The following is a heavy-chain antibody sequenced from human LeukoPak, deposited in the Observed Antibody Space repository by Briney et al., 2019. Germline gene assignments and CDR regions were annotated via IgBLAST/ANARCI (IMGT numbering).Heavy chain of an antibody. D-gene: IGHD2-21*02. CDR1: GYTFTSYG. V-gene: IGHV1-18*01. J-gene: IGHJ5*02. CDR2: ISVYNGKT. CDR3: ARYKRGYCGGDCYSRWFDP. Sequence: GASVKVSCKASGYTFTSYGISWVRQAPGQGLEWMGWISVYNGKTNYAQKLQGRVTMTTDTSTSTANMELRSLRSDDTAVYYCARYKRGYCGGDCYSRWFDPWGQGTLVTVSS.